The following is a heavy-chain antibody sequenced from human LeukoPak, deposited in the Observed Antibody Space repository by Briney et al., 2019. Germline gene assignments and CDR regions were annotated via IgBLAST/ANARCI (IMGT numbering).Heavy chain of an antibody. Sequence: GGSLRLSCVAAGFTFSSFAMSWGRQAPGKGLEWVSTISGSGDRTHYADSVKGRFTISRDNSKNTLHLQMNSLRAEDTAVYFCSKGLNSAYSSSTNWGQGTLVTVSS. J-gene: IGHJ4*02. D-gene: IGHD6-6*01. V-gene: IGHV3-23*01. CDR1: GFTFSSFA. CDR3: SKGLNSAYSSSTN. CDR2: ISGSGDRT.